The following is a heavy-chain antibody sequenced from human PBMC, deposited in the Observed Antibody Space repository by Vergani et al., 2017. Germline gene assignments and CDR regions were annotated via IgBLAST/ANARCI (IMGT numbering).Heavy chain of an antibody. CDR1: GFSIDNGYY. CDR3: ARRSGIVYDIFSGTQYFFDF. CDR2: IYRTGRT. J-gene: IGHJ4*02. Sequence: QVQLQESGPGLVKPSANLSLTCAVSGFSIDNGYYWDWIRQPPGKGLERIGSIYRTGRTHFNPSLKSRVTISVDTSNNHFSLRLNSLTAADTAVYYCARRSGIVYDIFSGTQYFFDFWGKGTLVTVSS. D-gene: IGHD3-9*01. V-gene: IGHV4-38-2*01.